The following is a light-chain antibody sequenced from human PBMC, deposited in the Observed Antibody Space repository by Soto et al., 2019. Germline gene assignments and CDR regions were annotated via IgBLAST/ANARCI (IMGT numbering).Light chain of an antibody. V-gene: IGKV1-5*03. J-gene: IGKJ1*01. CDR1: QTISSW. Sequence: EIPMTPSPLTYSCSVGDTVNILCRASQTISSWFAWYQQKPRKAPKLLIYKASTLKSGVPSRFSGSGSGTEFTLTISSLQPDDFATYYCQQYNSYETFGQGTKVDI. CDR3: QQYNSYET. CDR2: KAS.